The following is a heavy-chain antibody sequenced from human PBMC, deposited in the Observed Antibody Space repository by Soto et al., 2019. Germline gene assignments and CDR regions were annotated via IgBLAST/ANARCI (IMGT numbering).Heavy chain of an antibody. CDR1: GYSFSRYW. J-gene: IGHJ4*02. CDR2: IQPDDSDT. V-gene: IGHV5-51*01. Sequence: EVQLVQSGAEVRKSGESLKISCQASGYSFSRYWIAWVRQLPGKGLEWMGIIQPDDSDTTYSPSFQGQVTFSVDKSISNAYLKWNSLKASDTATYYCARVSSTWPLDFWGQGTRVTVSS. D-gene: IGHD6-19*01. CDR3: ARVSSTWPLDF.